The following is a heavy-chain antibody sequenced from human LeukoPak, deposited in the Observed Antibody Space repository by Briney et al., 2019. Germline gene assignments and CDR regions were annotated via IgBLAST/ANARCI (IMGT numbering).Heavy chain of an antibody. D-gene: IGHD2-21*02. J-gene: IGHJ4*02. V-gene: IGHV4-59*08. CDR1: GGSVSGYY. Sequence: PSETLSLTCTVSGGSVSGYYWSWIRQSPGKGLEWIGYIFYTGTTLYSPSLRGRVTMSVDTSENQFSLKLSSVTAADTAMYYCARHDVVPVIRRGFDFWGQGTLVTASS. CDR3: ARHDVVPVIRRGFDF. CDR2: IFYTGTT.